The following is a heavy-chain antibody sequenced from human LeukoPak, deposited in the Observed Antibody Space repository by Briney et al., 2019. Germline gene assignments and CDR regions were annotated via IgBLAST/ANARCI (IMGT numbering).Heavy chain of an antibody. CDR2: IIPIFGTA. CDR1: GGTLSSYA. V-gene: IGHV1-69*01. Sequence: ASVKVSCKASGGTLSSYAISWVRQAPGQGLEWMGGIIPIFGTANYAQKFQGRVTITADESTSTAYMKLSSLRSEDTAVYYCARVALGRRWLQTSYYYGMDVWGQGTTVTVS. J-gene: IGHJ6*02. CDR3: ARVALGRRWLQTSYYYGMDV. D-gene: IGHD5-24*01.